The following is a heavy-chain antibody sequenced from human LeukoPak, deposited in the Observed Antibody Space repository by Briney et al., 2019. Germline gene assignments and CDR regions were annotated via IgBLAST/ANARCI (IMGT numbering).Heavy chain of an antibody. Sequence: GGSLRLSCAASGLTFSSYAMHWVRQAPGKGLEWVAVISYDGSNKYYADSVKGRFTISRDNSKNTLYLQMNSLRAEDTAVYYCARASEIQLWFSASYYMDVWGKGTTVTVSS. V-gene: IGHV3-30*01. CDR2: ISYDGSNK. J-gene: IGHJ6*03. D-gene: IGHD5-18*01. CDR1: GLTFSSYA. CDR3: ARASEIQLWFSASYYMDV.